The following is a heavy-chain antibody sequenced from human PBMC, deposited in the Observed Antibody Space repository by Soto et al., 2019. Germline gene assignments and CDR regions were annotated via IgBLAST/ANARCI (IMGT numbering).Heavy chain of an antibody. J-gene: IGHJ6*02. V-gene: IGHV3-23*01. Sequence: LRLSCAASGFTFSSYAMSWVRQAPGQGLEWVSAISGSGGSTYYADSVKGRFTISRDNSKNTLYLQMNSLRAEDTAVYYCAKGHCSGGSCLGMDVWGQGTTVTVSS. CDR2: ISGSGGST. D-gene: IGHD2-15*01. CDR1: GFTFSSYA. CDR3: AKGHCSGGSCLGMDV.